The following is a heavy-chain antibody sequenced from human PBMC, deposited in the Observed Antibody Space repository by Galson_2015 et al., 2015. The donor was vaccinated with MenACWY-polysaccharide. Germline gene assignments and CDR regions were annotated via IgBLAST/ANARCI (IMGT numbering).Heavy chain of an antibody. CDR1: GYTFSSYD. J-gene: IGHJ4*02. Sequence: SVKVSCKASGYTFSSYDINWVRQATGQRLAWMGWMNPNSGNTGYAQKFQGRVTMTRNTSISTAYMELSSLTSEDTAVYYCARGRRDTAVAAPAAVLLDYWGQGILVTVSS. CDR2: MNPNSGNT. D-gene: IGHD6-19*01. CDR3: ARGRRDTAVAAPAAVLLDY. V-gene: IGHV1-8*01.